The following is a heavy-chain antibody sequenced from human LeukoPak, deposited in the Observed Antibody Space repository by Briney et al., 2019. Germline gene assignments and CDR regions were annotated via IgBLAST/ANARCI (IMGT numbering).Heavy chain of an antibody. Sequence: PGGSLRLSCAASGFTASSNYMSWVRQAPGKGLEWVSVIYNDGRTFYADSVKGRFTISRDNSKNTLYLQMNSLRAEDTAVYYCATIVPDVVATLTFDYWGQGTLVTVSS. J-gene: IGHJ4*02. CDR1: GFTASSNY. CDR2: IYNDGRT. CDR3: ATIVPDVVATLTFDY. D-gene: IGHD2-15*01. V-gene: IGHV3-66*01.